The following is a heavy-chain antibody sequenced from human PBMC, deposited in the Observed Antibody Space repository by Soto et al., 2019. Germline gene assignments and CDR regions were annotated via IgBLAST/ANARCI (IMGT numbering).Heavy chain of an antibody. CDR2: IIPMFGTA. J-gene: IGHJ4*02. D-gene: IGHD3-22*01. CDR1: GGTFSRHA. V-gene: IGHV1-69*01. CDR3: ARGWGYDSSDYYYAY. Sequence: QVQLVQSGAEVRKPGSSVKVSCKASGGTFSRHAISWVRQAPGQGLEWMGGIIPMFGTANHAQKFQGRVTIIADESTSTAYMELGSLRSEDTAIYYCARGWGYDSSDYYYAYWGQGTLVIVSS.